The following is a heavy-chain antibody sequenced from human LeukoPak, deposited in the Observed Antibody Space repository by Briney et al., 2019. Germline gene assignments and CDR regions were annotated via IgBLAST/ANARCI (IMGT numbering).Heavy chain of an antibody. CDR3: AKGIAAAGKSNYYMDV. CDR2: IRYDGSNK. D-gene: IGHD6-13*01. Sequence: GGSLRLSCAASGFTFSSYGMHWVRQAPGKGLEWVAFIRYDGSNKYYADSVKGRFTISRDNSKNTLYLQMNSLRAEDTAVYYCAKGIAAAGKSNYYMDVWGKGTTVTISS. CDR1: GFTFSSYG. V-gene: IGHV3-30*02. J-gene: IGHJ6*03.